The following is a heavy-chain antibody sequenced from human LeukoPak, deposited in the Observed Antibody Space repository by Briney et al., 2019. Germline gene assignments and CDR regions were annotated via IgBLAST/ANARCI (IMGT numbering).Heavy chain of an antibody. V-gene: IGHV3-15*01. J-gene: IGHJ6*03. Sequence: GGSLRLSCAASGFTFSNAWMNWVRQVPGKGLEWVGRIKANDDGGTTDYAAPVKGRFSISRDDSRGTLYLQMNSLKNDDTGVYYCATLAGDYYYYYYMDVWGKGTTVTVSS. CDR2: IKANDDGGTT. CDR1: GFTFSNAW. CDR3: ATLAGDYYYYYYMDV. D-gene: IGHD2-15*01.